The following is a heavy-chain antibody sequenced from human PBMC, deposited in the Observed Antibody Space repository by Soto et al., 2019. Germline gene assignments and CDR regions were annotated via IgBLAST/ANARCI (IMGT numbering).Heavy chain of an antibody. V-gene: IGHV4-30-4*01. CDR3: ARAKGDEFNTQFWFDP. CDR1: GGSISSGDYY. D-gene: IGHD3-16*01. J-gene: IGHJ5*02. CDR2: IYYTGST. Sequence: QVQLQESGPGLVKPSQTLSLTCTVSGGSISSGDYYWSWIRQPPGKGLEWIGYIYYTGSTYYNPSIQSRVTISVDTSTTQVSLKLSSVTAADTAVYSCARAKGDEFNTQFWFDPWGQGTLVTVSS.